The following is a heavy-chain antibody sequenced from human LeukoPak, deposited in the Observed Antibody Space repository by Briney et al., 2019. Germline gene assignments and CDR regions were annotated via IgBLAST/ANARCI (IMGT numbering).Heavy chain of an antibody. CDR1: GFTFSSYS. V-gene: IGHV3-48*01. Sequence: GGSLRLSCAASGFTFSSYSMNWVRQAPGKGLEWVSYISSSSSTIYYADSVKGRFTISRDNAKNSLYLQMSSLRVEDTAIYYCARRGGQWLHYYMDVWGKGTTVTVSS. CDR2: ISSSSSTI. D-gene: IGHD6-19*01. J-gene: IGHJ6*03. CDR3: ARRGGQWLHYYMDV.